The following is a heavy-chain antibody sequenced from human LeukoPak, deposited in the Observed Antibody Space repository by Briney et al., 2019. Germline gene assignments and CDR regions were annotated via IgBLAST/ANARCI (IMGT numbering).Heavy chain of an antibody. J-gene: IGHJ3*02. CDR2: IIPIFGTA. CDR1: GGTFSSYA. CDR3: ASLVSSAAGAFDI. Sequence: ASVKVSCKASGGTFSSYAISWVRQAPGPGLEWMGGIIPIFGTANYAQKFQGRVTITADESTSTAYMELSSLRSEDTAVYYCASLVSSAAGAFDIWGQGTMVTVSS. V-gene: IGHV1-69*01. D-gene: IGHD6-13*01.